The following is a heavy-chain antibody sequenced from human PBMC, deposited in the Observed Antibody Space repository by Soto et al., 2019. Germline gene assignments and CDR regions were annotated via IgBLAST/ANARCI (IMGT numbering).Heavy chain of an antibody. D-gene: IGHD7-27*01. Sequence: EVQLLESGGGLVQPGGSLRLSCAASGFTFSSYAMSWVRQAPGKGLEWVSVISGSGGSTYYADSVKGRFTISRDNSKNRRYLQMDGLRAEDAAVYDSAHRNWGGWCFDLWGRGTLVTVSS. CDR2: ISGSGGST. CDR3: AHRNWGGWCFDL. J-gene: IGHJ2*01. V-gene: IGHV3-23*01. CDR1: GFTFSSYA.